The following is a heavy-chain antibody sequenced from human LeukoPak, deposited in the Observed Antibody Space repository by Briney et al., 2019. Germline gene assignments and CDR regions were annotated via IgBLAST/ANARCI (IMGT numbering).Heavy chain of an antibody. CDR2: INPNSGGT. CDR1: GYTFTGYY. J-gene: IGHJ5*02. D-gene: IGHD6-19*01. V-gene: IGHV1-2*02. CDR3: ARKTSRLGSGGWFDP. Sequence: ASVKVSCEASGYTFTGYYMHWVRQAPGQGLEWMGWINPNSGGTNYAQKFQGRVTMTRDTSISTAYMELSRLRSDDTAVYYCARKTSRLGSGGWFDPWGQGTLVTVSS.